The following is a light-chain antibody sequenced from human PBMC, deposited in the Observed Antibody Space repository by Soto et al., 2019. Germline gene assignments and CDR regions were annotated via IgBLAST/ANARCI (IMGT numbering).Light chain of an antibody. J-gene: IGLJ2*01. CDR1: SSDVGSYPY. CDR3: GSYTTSSTVV. Sequence: QSVLTQPASVSGSPGQSITISCTGTSSDVGSYPYVSWYQQHPDKAPKLMIYDVNSRPSGVSNRFSGSKSGNTASLTISGLQAEDEADYYCGSYTTSSTVVFGGGTQLTVL. CDR2: DVN. V-gene: IGLV2-14*01.